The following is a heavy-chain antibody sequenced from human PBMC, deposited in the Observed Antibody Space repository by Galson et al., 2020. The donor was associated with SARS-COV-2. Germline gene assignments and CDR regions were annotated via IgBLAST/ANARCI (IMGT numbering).Heavy chain of an antibody. CDR1: GFTFSSYG. CDR2: ISYDGSNK. V-gene: IGHV3-30*18. Sequence: QLGESLKISCAASGFTFSSYGMHWVRQAPGKGLEWVAVISYDGSNKYYADSVKGRFTISRDNSKNTLYLQMNSLRAEDTAVYYCAKVLGEYCSGGSCYGALIDYWGQGTLVTVSS. J-gene: IGHJ4*02. D-gene: IGHD2-15*01. CDR3: AKVLGEYCSGGSCYGALIDY.